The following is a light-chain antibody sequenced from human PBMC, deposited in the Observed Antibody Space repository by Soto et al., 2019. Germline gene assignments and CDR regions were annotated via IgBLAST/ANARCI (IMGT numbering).Light chain of an antibody. CDR3: QQRSSWPPTIT. CDR1: QPVSSY. J-gene: IGKJ5*01. V-gene: IGKV3-11*01. CDR2: DVS. Sequence: EIVLTQSPATVSLSPGSRATLSCRASQPVSSYLAWYQQKPGQAPRLLVYDVSNRATGIPARFSGSVSGTDFTRTISSLEPEEFAGYYCQQRSSWPPTITFGQGTRLEIK.